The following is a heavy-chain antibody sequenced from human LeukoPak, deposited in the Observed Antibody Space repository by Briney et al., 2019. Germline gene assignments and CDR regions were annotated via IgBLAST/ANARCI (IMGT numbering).Heavy chain of an antibody. Sequence: ASVKVSCKAFGYTFPSYFMHWVRQAPGQGLEWMGIINPTGGSTTYAQKFQGRVTMTRDTSTGTAYLELSSLRSEDSAVYYCVRTPPNWGADFWGQGTLVTVSS. CDR2: INPTGGST. CDR3: VRTPPNWGADF. V-gene: IGHV1-46*01. CDR1: GYTFPSYF. D-gene: IGHD7-27*01. J-gene: IGHJ4*02.